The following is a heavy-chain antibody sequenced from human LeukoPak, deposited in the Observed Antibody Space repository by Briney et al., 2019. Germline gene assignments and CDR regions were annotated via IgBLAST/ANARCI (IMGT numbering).Heavy chain of an antibody. J-gene: IGHJ4*02. CDR1: GFTFSSYG. D-gene: IGHD5-12*01. CDR2: ISYDGSNK. Sequence: PGRSLRLSCAASGFTFSSYGMHWVRQAPGKGLEWVAVISYDGSNKYYADSVKGRFTISRDNPKNTLYLQMNSLRAEDTAVYYCAKGGYSPPNYWGQGTLVTVSS. CDR3: AKGGYSPPNY. V-gene: IGHV3-30*18.